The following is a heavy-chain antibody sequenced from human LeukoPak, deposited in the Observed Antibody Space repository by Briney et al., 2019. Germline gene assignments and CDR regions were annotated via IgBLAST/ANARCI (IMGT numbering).Heavy chain of an antibody. CDR2: IGTAGDT. D-gene: IGHD5-12*01. CDR1: GFTFSSYD. Sequence: GGSLRLSCAASGFTFSSYDMRWVRQATGKGLEWVSAIGTAGDTYYPGSVKGRFTISRENAKNSLYLQMNCLRAGDTAVYYCARALGYDRLGGMDVWGQGTTVTVSS. J-gene: IGHJ6*02. V-gene: IGHV3-13*04. CDR3: ARALGYDRLGGMDV.